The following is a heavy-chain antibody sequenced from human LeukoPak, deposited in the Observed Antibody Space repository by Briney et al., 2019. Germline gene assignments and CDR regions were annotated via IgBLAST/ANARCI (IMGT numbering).Heavy chain of an antibody. J-gene: IGHJ4*02. V-gene: IGHV3-33*01. D-gene: IGHD4-17*01. Sequence: GGSLRLSCAASGFTFSSYGMHWVRQAPGKGLEWVAVIWYDGSNKYYADSVKGRFTISRDNSKNTLYLQMNSLRAEDTAVYYWAREDYGDYVVDYWGQGPLVTVSS. CDR2: IWYDGSNK. CDR1: GFTFSSYG. CDR3: AREDYGDYVVDY.